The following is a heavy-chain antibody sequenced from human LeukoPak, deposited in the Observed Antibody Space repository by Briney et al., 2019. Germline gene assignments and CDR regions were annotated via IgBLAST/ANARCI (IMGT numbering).Heavy chain of an antibody. J-gene: IGHJ4*02. CDR1: GFTFRSYE. V-gene: IGHV3-48*03. Sequence: GGSLRLSCAASGFTFRSYEMNWVRQAPGKGLEWVSYITSSGNTIYYADSVKGRFTISRDNSKNTLFLQMNSLRAEDTAVYYCAKDDGSGSYSDYWGQGSLVPVSS. CDR3: AKDDGSGSYSDY. D-gene: IGHD3-10*01. CDR2: ITSSGNTI.